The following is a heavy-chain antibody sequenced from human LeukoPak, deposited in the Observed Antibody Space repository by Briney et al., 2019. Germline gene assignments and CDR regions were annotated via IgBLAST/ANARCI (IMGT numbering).Heavy chain of an antibody. CDR1: GFTFSSYA. J-gene: IGHJ4*02. D-gene: IGHD1-20*01. CDR3: ARGGITGTTPVDY. V-gene: IGHV3-30-3*01. Sequence: GGSLRLSCAASGFTFSSYAMHWVRQAPGKGLEWVAVISYDGSNKYYADSVKGRFTISRDNSKNTLYLQMNSLRAEDTAVYYCARGGITGTTPVDYWGQGTLVTVSS. CDR2: ISYDGSNK.